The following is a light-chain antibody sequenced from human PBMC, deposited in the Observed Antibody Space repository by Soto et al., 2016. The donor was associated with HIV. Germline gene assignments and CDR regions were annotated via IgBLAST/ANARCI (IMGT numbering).Light chain of an antibody. J-gene: IGLJ2*01. CDR1: SLRKYF. CDR3: NSRDSSGNHLDVV. V-gene: IGLV3-19*01. CDR2: GKN. Sequence: SSELTQDPAVSVALGQTVKITCQGDSLRKYFATWYQQKPGQAPILVIYGKNKRPSGIPDRFSGSSSGNTGSLTISGAQAEDEADYYCNSRDSSGNHLDVVFGGGTKLTVL.